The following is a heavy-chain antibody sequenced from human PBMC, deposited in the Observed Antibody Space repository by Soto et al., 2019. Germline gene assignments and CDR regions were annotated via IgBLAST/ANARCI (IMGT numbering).Heavy chain of an antibody. Sequence: ASVKVSCKASGYTFTSYAMHWVRQAPGQRLEWMGWINAGNGNTKYSQKFQGRVTITRDTSASTAYMELSSLRSEDTAVYYCARDRPDYDILTGYGAFDIWGQGTMVTVSS. V-gene: IGHV1-3*01. D-gene: IGHD3-9*01. CDR3: ARDRPDYDILTGYGAFDI. J-gene: IGHJ3*02. CDR2: INAGNGNT. CDR1: GYTFTSYA.